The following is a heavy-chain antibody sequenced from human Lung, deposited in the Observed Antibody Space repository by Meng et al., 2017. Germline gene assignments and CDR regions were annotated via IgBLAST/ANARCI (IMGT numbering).Heavy chain of an antibody. CDR1: GFTFTAFS. Sequence: EVQLMGSGGGLVQPGGSLRLSCAASGFTFTAFSMTWVRQAPGKGLEWVSTISSTGDSTFYPDSVKGRFIVSSDNSKNTLYLQMNSLRAEDTAIYYCAKEAAMASWGQGTLVTVSS. J-gene: IGHJ5*02. D-gene: IGHD5-18*01. CDR2: ISSTGDST. CDR3: AKEAAMAS. V-gene: IGHV3-23*01.